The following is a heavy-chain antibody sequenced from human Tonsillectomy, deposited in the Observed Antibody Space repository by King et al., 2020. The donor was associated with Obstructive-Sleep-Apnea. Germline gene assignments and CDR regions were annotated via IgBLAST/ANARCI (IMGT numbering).Heavy chain of an antibody. CDR1: GFTFDDYA. J-gene: IGHJ6*02. CDR3: AKDGGYCSGGSCPMDV. CDR2: ISWNSGSI. D-gene: IGHD2-15*01. Sequence: VQLVESGGGLVQPGRSLRLSCAASGFTFDDYAMHWVRQAQGKGLEWVSGISWNSGSIGYADSVKGRFTISRDNAKNSLYLQMNSLRAEDTALYYCAKDGGYCSGGSCPMDVWGQGTTVTVSS. V-gene: IGHV3-9*01.